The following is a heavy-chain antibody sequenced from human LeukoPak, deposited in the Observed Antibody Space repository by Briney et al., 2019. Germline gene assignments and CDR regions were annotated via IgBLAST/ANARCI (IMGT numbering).Heavy chain of an antibody. J-gene: IGHJ5*02. CDR1: GGSISSSSYY. CDR3: ARHAFYYGSGSDWFDP. Sequence: SETLSLTCTVSGGSISSSSYYWGWIRQPPGKGLEWIGSIYYSGSTYYNPSFKSRVTISVDTSKDQFSLKLSSVTAADTAVYYCARHAFYYGSGSDWFDPWGQGTLVTVSS. V-gene: IGHV4-39*01. CDR2: IYYSGST. D-gene: IGHD3-10*01.